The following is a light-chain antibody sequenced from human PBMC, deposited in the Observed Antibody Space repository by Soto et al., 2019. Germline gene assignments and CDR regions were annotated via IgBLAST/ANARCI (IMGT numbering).Light chain of an antibody. CDR1: SSNIGAGYD. V-gene: IGLV1-40*01. CDR2: LNN. Sequence: QSALTQPPSVSGAPGQRVTISCTGSSSNIGAGYDVHWYQQIPGTAPKLLIYLNNNRPSGVPDRLSGSKSGTSASLAITGFRAEDEADYYCQSYDSSLSAWVFGGGTKLIVL. CDR3: QSYDSSLSAWV. J-gene: IGLJ3*02.